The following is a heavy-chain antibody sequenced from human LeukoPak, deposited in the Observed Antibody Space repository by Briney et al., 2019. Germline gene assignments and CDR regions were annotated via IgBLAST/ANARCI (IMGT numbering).Heavy chain of an antibody. Sequence: PSETLSLTCAVYGGSFSGYYWSWIRQPPGKGLEWIGEINHGGSTNYNPSLKSRVTISVDTSKNQFSLKLSSVTAADTAVYYCARGPMYYDILTGYYQTVSHDFFDYWGQGTLVTVSS. CDR3: ARGPMYYDILTGYYQTVSHDFFDY. CDR2: INHGGST. J-gene: IGHJ4*02. CDR1: GGSFSGYY. D-gene: IGHD3-9*01. V-gene: IGHV4-34*01.